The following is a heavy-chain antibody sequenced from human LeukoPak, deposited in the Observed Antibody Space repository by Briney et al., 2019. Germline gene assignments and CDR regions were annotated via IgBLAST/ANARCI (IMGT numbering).Heavy chain of an antibody. CDR3: ARGMYSSSRLVYYYMDV. V-gene: IGHV4-59*01. J-gene: IGHJ6*03. CDR2: IYNSGST. Sequence: SETLSLTCSVSGGSISSSYWSWIRHPPGKGLEWMGYIYNSGSTNYNPSLKSRVTISVHTSKNQFSLKLRSVTAADTAVYYCARGMYSSSRLVYYYMDVWGKGTTVTVSS. CDR1: GGSISSSY. D-gene: IGHD6-6*01.